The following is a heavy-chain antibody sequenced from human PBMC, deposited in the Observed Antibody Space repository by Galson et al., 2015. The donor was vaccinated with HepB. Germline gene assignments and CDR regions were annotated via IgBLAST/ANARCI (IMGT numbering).Heavy chain of an antibody. CDR1: GFTLRGHW. V-gene: IGHV3-74*01. CDR3: STIFDSPSDSPSDS. CDR2: IENDGSET. D-gene: IGHD3-3*01. J-gene: IGHJ4*02. Sequence: SLRLSCAASGFTLRGHWMHWVRQAPGKGLMWVSRIENDGSETSYADSVKGRFTISRDNGKNTLYLQMNSLRAEDTAVYYCSTIFDSPSDSPSDSWGQGTLVTVSS.